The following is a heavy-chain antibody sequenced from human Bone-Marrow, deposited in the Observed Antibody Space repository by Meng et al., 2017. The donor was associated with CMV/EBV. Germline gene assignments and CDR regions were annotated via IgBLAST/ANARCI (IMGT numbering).Heavy chain of an antibody. Sequence: GGSLRLSCAASGFTFSSYWMSWVRQAPGKGLEWVSGISWNSGSIGYADSVKGRFTISRDNAKNSLYLQMNSLRAEDTALYYCAKDNEGYCTNGVCYTFDYWGQGTLVTVSS. CDR1: GFTFSSYW. CDR2: ISWNSGSI. J-gene: IGHJ4*02. CDR3: AKDNEGYCTNGVCYTFDY. D-gene: IGHD2-8*01. V-gene: IGHV3-9*01.